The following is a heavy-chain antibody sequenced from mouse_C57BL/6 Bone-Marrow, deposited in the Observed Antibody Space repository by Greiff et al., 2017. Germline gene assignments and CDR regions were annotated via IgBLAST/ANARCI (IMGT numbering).Heavy chain of an antibody. CDR1: GYTFTDYY. V-gene: IGHV1-76*01. CDR2: IYPGSGNT. Sequence: QVQLKQSGAELVRPGASVKLSCKASGYTFTDYYINWVKQTPGQGLEWIARIYPGSGNTYYNEKFKGKATLTAEKSSSTAYMQLSSLTSEDSAVYFCARSPYYYGSSYGYWGQGTTLTVSS. D-gene: IGHD1-1*01. CDR3: ARSPYYYGSSYGY. J-gene: IGHJ2*01.